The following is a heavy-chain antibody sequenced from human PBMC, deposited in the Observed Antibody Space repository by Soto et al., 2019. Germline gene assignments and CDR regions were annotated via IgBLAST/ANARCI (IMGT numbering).Heavy chain of an antibody. V-gene: IGHV1-46*01. CDR2: INPSGGST. CDR1: GYTFTSYG. J-gene: IGHJ4*02. CDR3: AKDLGGYSGYAFDY. D-gene: IGHD5-12*01. Sequence: ASVKVSCKASGYTFTSYGISWVRQAPGQGLEWMGWINPSGGSTSYAQKFQGRVTMTRDTSTSTVYMELNSLRAEDTAVYYCAKDLGGYSGYAFDYWGQGTLVTVSS.